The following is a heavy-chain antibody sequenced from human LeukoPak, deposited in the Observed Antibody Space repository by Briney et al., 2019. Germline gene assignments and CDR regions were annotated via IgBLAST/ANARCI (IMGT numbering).Heavy chain of an antibody. V-gene: IGHV3-53*01. CDR1: GFTIKTSY. CDR3: VRTSPIDY. CDR2: IYSNGNT. Sequence: GGSLRLSCAASGFTIKTSYMTWVRQAPGKGLEWVSVIYSNGNTYYADSVKGRFTISRDNSKNTLYLQISSLRVEDTAMYYCVRTSPIDYWGQGTLVSVSS. J-gene: IGHJ4*02. D-gene: IGHD2-2*01.